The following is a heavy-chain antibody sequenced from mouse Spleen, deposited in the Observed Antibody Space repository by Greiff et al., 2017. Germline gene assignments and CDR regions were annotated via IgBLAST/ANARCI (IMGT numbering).Heavy chain of an antibody. V-gene: IGHV8-12*01. D-gene: IGHD1-2*01. Sequence: QVTLKVCGPGILQSSQTLSLTCSFSGFSLSTSGMGVSWIRQPSGKGLEWLAHIYWDDDKRYNPSLKSRLTISKDTSRNQVFLKITSVDTADTATYYCARISNSLLRGYFDYWGQGTTLTVSS. CDR2: IYWDDDK. CDR3: ARISNSLLRGYFDY. CDR1: GFSLSTSGMG. J-gene: IGHJ2*01.